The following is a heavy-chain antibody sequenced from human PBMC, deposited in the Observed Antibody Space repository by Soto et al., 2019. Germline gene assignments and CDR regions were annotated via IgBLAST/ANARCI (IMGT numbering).Heavy chain of an antibody. Sequence: QVQLVESGRGVVQPGRSLRLSCVASGFTFSAYGMHWVRQAPGKGLEWVAVISYDGNNIYHADSVKGRFTISRDKSKNTLYLQMNSLRVEDTAVYYCAKVGAVSFDYWGQGALVTVSS. D-gene: IGHD3-10*01. CDR2: ISYDGNNI. J-gene: IGHJ4*02. CDR3: AKVGAVSFDY. CDR1: GFTFSAYG. V-gene: IGHV3-30*18.